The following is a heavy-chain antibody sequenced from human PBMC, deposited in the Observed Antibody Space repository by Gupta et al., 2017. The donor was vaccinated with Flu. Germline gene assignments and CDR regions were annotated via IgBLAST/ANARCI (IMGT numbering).Heavy chain of an antibody. CDR1: GFTMSSYW. CDR2: IKQDEREK. J-gene: IGHJ4*02. V-gene: IGHV3-7*01. Sequence: WEASGFTMSSYWMSWVRQAPGKGLEGVANIKQDEREKYYGDAVKGRFSISRDNAKNSHDLQMNDRRAEDTAVYYCARDSGRFYIDDGGQGTMVTVSS. D-gene: IGHD1-26*01. CDR3: ARDSGRFYIDD.